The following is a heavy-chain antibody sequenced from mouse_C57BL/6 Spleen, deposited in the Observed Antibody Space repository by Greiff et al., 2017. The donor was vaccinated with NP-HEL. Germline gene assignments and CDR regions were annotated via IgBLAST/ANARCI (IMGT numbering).Heavy chain of an antibody. CDR3: ASLWVYYAMDY. CDR1: GFTFSSYG. V-gene: IGHV5-6*02. Sequence: DVMLVESGGDLVKPGGSLKLSCAASGFTFSSYGMSWVRQTPDKRLEWVETIRSGGSYANYPDSVKGRFTISRDNSKNTLYLQMSSLKSGDTAMYSCASLWVYYAMDYWGQGTSVTVSS. J-gene: IGHJ4*01. CDR2: IRSGGSYA. D-gene: IGHD6-2*01.